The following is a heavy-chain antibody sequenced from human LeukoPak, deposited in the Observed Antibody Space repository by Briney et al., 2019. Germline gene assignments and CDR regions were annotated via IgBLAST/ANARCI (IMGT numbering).Heavy chain of an antibody. Sequence: SQTLSLTCAISGDSVSSTSAGWNWIRHSPSRGLEWLGRTYYRSTWSYEYASSVKSRITINPDTSKNRFSLRLNSVTPEDTAVYYCARGADWLDPWGQGIQVTVSS. CDR1: GDSVSSTSAG. CDR2: TYYRSTWSY. V-gene: IGHV6-1*01. CDR3: ARGADWLDP. J-gene: IGHJ5*02.